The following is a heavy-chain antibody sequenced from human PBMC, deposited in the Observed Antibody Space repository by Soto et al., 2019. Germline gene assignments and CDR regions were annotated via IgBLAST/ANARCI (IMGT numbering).Heavy chain of an antibody. V-gene: IGHV3-33*01. J-gene: IGHJ6*02. CDR3: ARDWGLGDYGMDV. CDR1: GFTFSSYG. D-gene: IGHD3-16*01. Sequence: VGSLRLSCAASGFTFSSYGMHWVRQAPGKGLEWVAVIWYDGSNKYYADSVKGRFTISRDNSKNTLYLQMNSLRAEDTAVYYCARDWGLGDYGMDVWGQGTTVTVSS. CDR2: IWYDGSNK.